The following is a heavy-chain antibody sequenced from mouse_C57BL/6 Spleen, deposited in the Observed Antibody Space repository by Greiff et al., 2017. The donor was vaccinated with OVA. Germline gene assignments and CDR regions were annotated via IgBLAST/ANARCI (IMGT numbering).Heavy chain of an antibody. J-gene: IGHJ2*01. CDR3: TRWDYYDY. V-gene: IGHV1-15*01. CDR1: GYTFTDYE. Sequence: VQLQQSGAELVRPGASVTLSCKASGYTFTDYEMHWVKQTPVHGLAWIGAIDPETGGPAYNQKFKGKAILTADKSSSTAYMELRSLTSEDSAVYYCTRWDYYDYWGQGTTLTVSS. CDR2: IDPETGGP. D-gene: IGHD4-1*01.